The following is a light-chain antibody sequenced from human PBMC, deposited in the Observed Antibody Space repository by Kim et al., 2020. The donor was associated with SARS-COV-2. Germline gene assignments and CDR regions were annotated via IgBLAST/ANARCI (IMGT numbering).Light chain of an antibody. V-gene: IGLV2-14*04. CDR3: SSYTDRNTVI. J-gene: IGLJ2*01. CDR1: IRDIGNYNY. Sequence: GQPITIPGTGTIRDIGNYNYVSWYQQHPGKAPKLMIYDVSKRPSGASNRFSGSKSGNTASLTISGLQAEDEADYYCSSYTDRNTVIFGGGTQLTVL. CDR2: DVS.